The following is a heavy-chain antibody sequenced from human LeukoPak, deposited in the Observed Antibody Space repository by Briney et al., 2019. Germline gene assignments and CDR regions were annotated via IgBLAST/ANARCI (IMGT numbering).Heavy chain of an antibody. V-gene: IGHV4-59*01. D-gene: IGHD1-26*01. J-gene: IGHJ4*02. CDR2: IYYSGST. CDR3: ARSLVGATPDY. CDR1: GGSISSYY. Sequence: PSETLSLTCTVSGGSISSYYWSWIRQPPGKGLEWIGYIYYSGSTNYNPSLKSRVTISVDTSKNQFSLKLSSVTAADTAVYYCARSLVGATPDYWGQGTLVTVSS.